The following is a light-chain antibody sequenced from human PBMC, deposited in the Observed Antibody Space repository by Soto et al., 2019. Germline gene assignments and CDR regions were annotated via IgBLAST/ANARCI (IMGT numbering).Light chain of an antibody. V-gene: IGKV1-39*01. Sequence: DIQMTQSPSSLSASVGDRVTISCRASQSISTYLNWYQQKPGKAPDLLIYAASSLQSGVPPRFSGSGSGTVFTLTIMSLQPEDFATYYYQQSYTAPLTFGGGTKVEIK. CDR3: QQSYTAPLT. CDR1: QSISTY. CDR2: AAS. J-gene: IGKJ4*01.